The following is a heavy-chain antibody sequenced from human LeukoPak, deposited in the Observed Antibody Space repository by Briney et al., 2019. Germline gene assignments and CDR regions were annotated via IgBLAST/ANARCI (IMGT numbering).Heavy chain of an antibody. CDR1: GFTFNSFA. CDR2: ISDNGDRT. CDR3: AKDPDIAAAAMGGPFDY. D-gene: IGHD6-13*01. V-gene: IGHV3-23*01. Sequence: GGSLRLSCAASGFTFNSFAMAWVRQAPGKGLECVSAISDNGDRTFYGDSVKGRFTISRDNSKNTLYLQMNSLRAEDTAVYYCAKDPDIAAAAMGGPFDYWGQGTLVTVSS. J-gene: IGHJ4*02.